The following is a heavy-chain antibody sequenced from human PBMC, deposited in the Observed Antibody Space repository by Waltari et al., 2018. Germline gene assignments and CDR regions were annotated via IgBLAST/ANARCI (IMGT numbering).Heavy chain of an antibody. CDR3: ARDSSNWSSYYYYYMDV. J-gene: IGHJ6*03. Sequence: QVQLQESGPGLVKPSETLSLTCTVSGGSISSYYWSWIRQPAGKGLEWIGRIYTSGTTNDNPSLKSRVTMSEDTSKNQLFLRLSSVTAADTAVYYCARDSSNWSSYYYYYMDVWGKGTTVTVSS. CDR2: IYTSGTT. D-gene: IGHD6-13*01. V-gene: IGHV4-4*07. CDR1: GGSISSYY.